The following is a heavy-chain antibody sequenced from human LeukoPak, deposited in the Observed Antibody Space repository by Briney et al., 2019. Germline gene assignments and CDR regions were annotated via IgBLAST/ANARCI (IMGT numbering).Heavy chain of an antibody. Sequence: ASVKVSCKASGYTFTSYYMHWVRQAPGQGLEWMGWINPNSGGTNYAQKFQGRVTMTRDTSISTAYMELSRLRSDDTAVYYCARGRIVDIVVVPAATFGYWGQGTLVTVSS. CDR2: INPNSGGT. CDR1: GYTFTSYY. D-gene: IGHD2-2*03. CDR3: ARGRIVDIVVVPAATFGY. J-gene: IGHJ4*02. V-gene: IGHV1-2*02.